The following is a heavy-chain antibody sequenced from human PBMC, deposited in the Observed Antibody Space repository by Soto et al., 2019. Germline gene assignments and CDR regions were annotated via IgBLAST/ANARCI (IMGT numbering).Heavy chain of an antibody. CDR2: ISGFNGKT. J-gene: IGHJ6*03. V-gene: IGHV1-18*04. CDR3: TRRKNYMDF. CDR1: GYMFTSYV. Sequence: ASVKVSCKASGYMFTSYVISWVRQAPGQGLEWMGWISGFNGKTNYAEKFEGRVTMTTEKSTSIAYMALWCLRSDPTAVYYCTRRKNYMDFWGKGATVTVSS.